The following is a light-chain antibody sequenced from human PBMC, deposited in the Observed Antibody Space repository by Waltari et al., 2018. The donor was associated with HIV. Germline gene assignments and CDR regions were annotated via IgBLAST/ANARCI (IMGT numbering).Light chain of an antibody. CDR3: QNYDTAPRT. CDR1: QGIRNG. CDR2: DAS. J-gene: IGKJ1*01. V-gene: IGKV1-27*01. Sequence: DIQMTQSPSSLSASVGDRVTITCRASQGIRNGLAWYQQKPGKVPKLLIYDASTFQSGVPSRFSVSGSGTDFTLTISSLQPEDVASYYCQNYDTAPRTFGQGTKVEIK.